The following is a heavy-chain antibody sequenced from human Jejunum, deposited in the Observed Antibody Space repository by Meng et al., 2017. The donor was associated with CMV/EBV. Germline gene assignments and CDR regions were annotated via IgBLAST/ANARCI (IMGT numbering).Heavy chain of an antibody. J-gene: IGHJ4*02. CDR3: AVAINGYNYVDH. V-gene: IGHV7-4-1*02. D-gene: IGHD5-24*01. Sequence: CKASGYTFSTDARNWVRQAPGQGLEWMGWISANTGNSVYAQGFTGRFVFSLDTSVSTAYLQISSLKAEDTAVYYCAVAINGYNYVDHWGQGTLVTVSS. CDR1: GYTFSTDA. CDR2: ISANTGNS.